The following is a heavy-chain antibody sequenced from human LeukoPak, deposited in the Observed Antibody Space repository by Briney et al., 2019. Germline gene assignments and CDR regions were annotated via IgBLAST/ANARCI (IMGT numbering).Heavy chain of an antibody. CDR1: GFTFSSYS. CDR3: ARDIAVAGTVFDY. Sequence: GGSLRLSCAASGFTFSSYSMTWVRQAPGKGLEWVSSISSSSSYIYYADSVKGRFTISRDNAKNSLYLQMNSLRAEDTAVYYCARDIAVAGTVFDYRGQGTLVTVSS. V-gene: IGHV3-21*01. J-gene: IGHJ4*02. CDR2: ISSSSSYI. D-gene: IGHD6-19*01.